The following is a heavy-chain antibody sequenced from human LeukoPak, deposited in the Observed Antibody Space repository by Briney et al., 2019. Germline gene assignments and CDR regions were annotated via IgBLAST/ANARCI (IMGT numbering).Heavy chain of an antibody. CDR1: GDSVSSNSAA. D-gene: IGHD6-13*01. J-gene: IGHJ6*02. CDR3: ARVSGWYGYYYYGMDV. V-gene: IGHV6-1*01. Sequence: SQTLSLTCAISGDSVSSNSAAWNWIRQSPSRGLGWLGRTYYRSKWYNDYAVSVKSRITINPDTSKNQFSLQLNSVTPEDTAVYYCARVSGWYGYYYYGMDVWGQGTTVTVSS. CDR2: TYYRSKWYN.